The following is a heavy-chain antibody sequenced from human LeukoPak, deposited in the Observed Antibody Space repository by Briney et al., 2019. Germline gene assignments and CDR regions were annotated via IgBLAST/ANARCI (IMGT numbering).Heavy chain of an antibody. D-gene: IGHD3-3*01. Sequence: ASVKVSCKASGYTFTGYYMHWVRQAPGQGLEWMGRINPNSGGTNYAQKFQGRVTMTRDTSISTAYMELSRLRSDDTAVYYCARDLYDFWSGYYTYYFDYWGRGTLVTVSS. J-gene: IGHJ4*02. V-gene: IGHV1-2*06. CDR1: GYTFTGYY. CDR2: INPNSGGT. CDR3: ARDLYDFWSGYYTYYFDY.